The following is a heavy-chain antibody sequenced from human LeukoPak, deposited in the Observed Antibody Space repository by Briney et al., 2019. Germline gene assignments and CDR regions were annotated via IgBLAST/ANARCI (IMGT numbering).Heavy chain of an antibody. D-gene: IGHD2-21*02. CDR3: ARGLLAYCGGDCYSHAYFQH. J-gene: IGHJ1*01. Sequence: GGSLRLSCAASGFTFSSYSMHWVRQAPGKGLEWVSSISSSSSYIYYADSVKGRFTISRDNAKNSLYLQMNSLRAEDTAVYYCARGLLAYCGGDCYSHAYFQHWGQGTLVTVSS. CDR1: GFTFSSYS. V-gene: IGHV3-21*01. CDR2: ISSSSSYI.